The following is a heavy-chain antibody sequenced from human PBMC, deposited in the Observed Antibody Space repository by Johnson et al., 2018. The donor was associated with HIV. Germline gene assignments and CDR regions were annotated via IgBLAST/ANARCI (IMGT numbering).Heavy chain of an antibody. D-gene: IGHD2/OR15-2a*01. CDR1: GFTFSSYA. J-gene: IGHJ3*02. CDR3: TTDHYFLDALDI. Sequence: VQLVESGGSVVRPGGSLRLSCAASGFTFSSYAMSWVRQAPGKGLEWVSAISGSGGSTYYADSVKGRFTISRDNSKNTLYVQMKSLKTEDTAVYYCTTDHYFLDALDIWGQGTMVTVSS. CDR2: ISGSGGST. V-gene: IGHV3-23*04.